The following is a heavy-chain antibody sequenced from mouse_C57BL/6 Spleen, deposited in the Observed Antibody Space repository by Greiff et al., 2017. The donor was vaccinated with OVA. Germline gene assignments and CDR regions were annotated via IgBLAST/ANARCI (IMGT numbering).Heavy chain of an antibody. CDR2: IYPGNSDT. CDR1: GYTFTSYW. D-gene: IGHD1-1*01. CDR3: TKVITTVVATRYFDV. Sequence: VQLQQSGTVLARPGASVKMSCKTSGYTFTSYWMHWVKQRPGQGLEWIGAIYPGNSDTSYNQKFKGKAKLTAVTSASTAYMELSSLTNEDSAVYYCTKVITTVVATRYFDVWGTGTTVTVSS. J-gene: IGHJ1*03. V-gene: IGHV1-5*01.